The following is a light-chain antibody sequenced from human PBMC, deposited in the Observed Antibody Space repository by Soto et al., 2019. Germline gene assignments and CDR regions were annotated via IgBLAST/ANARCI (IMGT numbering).Light chain of an antibody. J-gene: IGLJ2*01. CDR1: SSNIGAGYD. CDR3: QSYDRSLRSLI. CDR2: GNT. Sequence: QSVLTQPPSVSGAPGQRVTTSCTGNSSNIGAGYDVHWYQQFPGTAPKVYIYGNTNRPSGVPDRFSGSKSGTSASLAITGLQAEDEADYYCQSYDRSLRSLIFGGGTKLTVL. V-gene: IGLV1-40*01.